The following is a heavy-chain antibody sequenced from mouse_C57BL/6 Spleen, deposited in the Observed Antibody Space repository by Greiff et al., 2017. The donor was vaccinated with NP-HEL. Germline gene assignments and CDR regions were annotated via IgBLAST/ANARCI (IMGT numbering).Heavy chain of an antibody. D-gene: IGHD1-1*01. J-gene: IGHJ2*01. V-gene: IGHV1-52*01. CDR1: GYTFTSYW. CDR3: AREGNYYYGSRSFDY. CDR2: IDPSDSET. Sequence: QVQLQQPGAELVRPGSSVKLSCKASGYTFTSYWMHWVKQRPIQGLEWIGNIDPSDSETHYNQKFKDKATLTVDKSSSTAYMQLSSLTSEDSAVYYCAREGNYYYGSRSFDYWGQGTTLTVSS.